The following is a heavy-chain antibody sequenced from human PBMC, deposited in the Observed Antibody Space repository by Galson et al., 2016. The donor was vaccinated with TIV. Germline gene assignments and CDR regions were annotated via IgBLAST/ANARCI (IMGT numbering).Heavy chain of an antibody. V-gene: IGHV3-53*05. J-gene: IGHJ6*02. Sequence: SLRLSCAASGFIVNTKYVSWVRQAPGKVLEWVSVIYSDGNAYRADSVKGRFTISGDNSQSTLYLQMNSLRGDDTAVYYCARENVWGQGTTVTVSS. CDR2: IYSDGNA. CDR1: GFIVNTKY. CDR3: ARENV.